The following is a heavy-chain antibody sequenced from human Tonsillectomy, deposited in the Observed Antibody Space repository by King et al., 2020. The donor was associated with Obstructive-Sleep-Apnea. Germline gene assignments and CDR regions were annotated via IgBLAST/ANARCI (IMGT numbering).Heavy chain of an antibody. D-gene: IGHD1-26*01. Sequence: VQLQQWGAGLLKPSETLSLTCAVYGGSFSGYYWTWIRQPPGKGLEGIGEVNHGGSTNYNPSLKSRVTISVDTSKNQFSLKVSAVTAADTAVYDCAGGEVGAANNYYYYDLDVWGQGTTVTVSS. CDR1: GGSFSGYY. CDR2: VNHGGST. J-gene: IGHJ6*02. CDR3: AGGEVGAANNYYYYDLDV. V-gene: IGHV4-34*01.